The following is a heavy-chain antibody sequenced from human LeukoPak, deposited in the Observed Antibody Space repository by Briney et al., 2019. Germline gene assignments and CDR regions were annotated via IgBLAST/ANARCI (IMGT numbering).Heavy chain of an antibody. CDR2: ISAYNGNT. CDR3: ARVFRAGLNWFDP. V-gene: IGHV1-18*01. D-gene: IGHD3-10*02. Sequence: ASVNVSCKASGYTFTSYGISWVRQAPGQGLEWMGWISAYNGNTNYALKLQGRVTMTTDTSTSTAYMELRSLRSDDTAVYYCARVFRAGLNWFDPWGQGTLVTVSS. CDR1: GYTFTSYG. J-gene: IGHJ5*02.